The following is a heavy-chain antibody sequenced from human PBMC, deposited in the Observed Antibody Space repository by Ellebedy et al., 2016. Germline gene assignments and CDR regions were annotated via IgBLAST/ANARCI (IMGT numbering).Heavy chain of an antibody. CDR2: IIPILGKA. V-gene: IGHV1-69*04. D-gene: IGHD4-17*01. CDR1: GGTFSSYG. CDR3: ARVYGDSFDP. Sequence: ASVKVSCKVSGGTFSSYGISWVRQAPGQGLEWMGRIIPILGKASYAQKFQGRVTITADTSTTTAYMELSSLTSEATAVFYCARVYGDSFDPWGQGTLVTVSS. J-gene: IGHJ5*02.